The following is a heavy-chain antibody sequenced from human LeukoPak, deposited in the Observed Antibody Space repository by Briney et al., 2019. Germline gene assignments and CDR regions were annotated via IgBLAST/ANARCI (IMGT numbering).Heavy chain of an antibody. CDR3: ATSGYFYRGAFDY. CDR1: GFTVNSNH. D-gene: IGHD3-22*01. J-gene: IGHJ4*02. CDR2: IYSGGNT. Sequence: GGSLRLSCAASGFTVNSNHMSWVRQAPGKGLEWVSIIYSGGNTDYADSVKGRFTVSRDNSKNVLYLQMNNLRAEDTAIYYCATSGYFYRGAFDYWGQGTLVTVSS. V-gene: IGHV3-53*01.